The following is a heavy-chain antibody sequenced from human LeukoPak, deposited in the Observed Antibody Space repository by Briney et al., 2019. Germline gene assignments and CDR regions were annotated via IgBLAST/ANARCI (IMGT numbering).Heavy chain of an antibody. V-gene: IGHV4-39*01. CDR1: GGSISSSSYY. CDR3: ARHIAYCGGDCYSYYFDY. J-gene: IGHJ4*02. D-gene: IGHD2-21*01. CDR2: IYYSGST. Sequence: SETLSLTRTVSGGSISSSSYYWGWIRQPPGTGLEWIGSIYYSGSTYYNPSLKSRVTMSVDTSKNQFSLKLSSVTAADTAVYYCARHIAYCGGDCYSYYFDYWGQGTLVTVSS.